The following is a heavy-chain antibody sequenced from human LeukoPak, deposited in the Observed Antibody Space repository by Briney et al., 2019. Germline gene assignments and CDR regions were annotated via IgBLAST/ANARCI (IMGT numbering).Heavy chain of an antibody. CDR2: INWNGGST. CDR1: GFTFRSYA. J-gene: IGHJ4*02. V-gene: IGHV3-20*04. D-gene: IGHD3-22*01. Sequence: PGGSLRLSCSASGFTFRSYAMTSVRQAPGKGVEWVSGINWNGGSTVYADAVQGRFTISRDNAKNSLYLQMNSLRAEDTALYYCARAAYYDSSGYPIDYWGQGTLVTVSS. CDR3: ARAAYYDSSGYPIDY.